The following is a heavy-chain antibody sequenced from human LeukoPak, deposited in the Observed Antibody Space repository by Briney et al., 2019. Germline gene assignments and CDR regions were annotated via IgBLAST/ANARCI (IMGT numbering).Heavy chain of an antibody. Sequence: SETLSVTCTVSGGSISSGDYYWSWIRQPPGKGLEWIGYIYYGGSTYYNPSLKSRVTISVDTSKNQFSLKLSSVTAADTAVYYCARVVVAATIFARSYYFDYWGQGTLVTVSS. D-gene: IGHD2-15*01. CDR1: GGSISSGDYY. J-gene: IGHJ4*02. V-gene: IGHV4-30-4*01. CDR2: IYYGGST. CDR3: ARVVVAATIFARSYYFDY.